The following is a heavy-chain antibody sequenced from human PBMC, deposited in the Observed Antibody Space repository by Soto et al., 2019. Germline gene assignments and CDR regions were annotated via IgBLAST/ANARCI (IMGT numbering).Heavy chain of an antibody. CDR1: GFTFDDYT. CDR2: ISWDGGST. Sequence: GGSLRLSCAASGFTFDDYTMHWVRQAPGKGLEWVSLISWDGGSTYYADSVKGRFTISRDNSKNSLYLQMNSLRTEDTALYYCAKDRGGDIVATIMYYWGQGTLVTVSS. J-gene: IGHJ4*02. CDR3: AKDRGGDIVATIMYY. D-gene: IGHD5-12*01. V-gene: IGHV3-43*01.